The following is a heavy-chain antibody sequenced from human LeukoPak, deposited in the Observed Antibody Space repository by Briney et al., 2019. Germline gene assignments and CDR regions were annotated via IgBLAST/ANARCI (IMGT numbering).Heavy chain of an antibody. D-gene: IGHD5-12*01. CDR1: GYIFTSYA. V-gene: IGHV1-3*01. CDR3: ARVRDSGYDSGYYFDY. J-gene: IGHJ4*02. Sequence: ASVKVSCKASGYIFTSYAMHWVRQAPGQRLEWMGWINAGNGNTKYSQKFQGRVTITRDTSASTAYMELSSLRSEDTAVYYCARVRDSGYDSGYYFDYWGQGTLVTVSS. CDR2: INAGNGNT.